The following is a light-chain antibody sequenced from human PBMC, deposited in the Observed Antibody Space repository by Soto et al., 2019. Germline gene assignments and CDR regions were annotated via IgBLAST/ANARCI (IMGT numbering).Light chain of an antibody. Sequence: QSALTQPASVSGSPGQSISISCTGTSSDVGDYNYVSWYQQHPDKAPKLMIYDVSDRPSGVSDRFSGSKSGSSASLTTSGLQAEDEADYYCSSYTATNVVFGGGTQLTVL. CDR1: SSDVGDYNY. CDR3: SSYTATNVV. CDR2: DVS. V-gene: IGLV2-14*03. J-gene: IGLJ2*01.